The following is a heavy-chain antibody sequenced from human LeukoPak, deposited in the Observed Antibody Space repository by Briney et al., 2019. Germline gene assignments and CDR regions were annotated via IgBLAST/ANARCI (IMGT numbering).Heavy chain of an antibody. CDR2: ISSSSSTI. V-gene: IGHV3-48*01. CDR3: ARGSSWYLEYFQL. Sequence: GGSLRLSCAASGFTFSSYSMNWVRQAPGKGLEWVSYISSSSSTIYYADSVKGRFTISRDSAMKSLYLQMNSLTVEDTAVYYCARGSSWYLEYFQLWGQGTLVTVSS. D-gene: IGHD6-13*01. CDR1: GFTFSSYS. J-gene: IGHJ1*01.